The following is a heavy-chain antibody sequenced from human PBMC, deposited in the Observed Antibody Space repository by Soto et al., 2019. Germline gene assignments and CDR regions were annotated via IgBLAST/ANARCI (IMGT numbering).Heavy chain of an antibody. D-gene: IGHD1-26*01. CDR1: GFPFSTSW. CDR3: TWSLHY. V-gene: IGHV3-7*01. CDR2: IKGDGSQT. J-gene: IGHJ4*02. Sequence: EVQLVQSGGGLVQPGGSLRLSCAASGFPFSTSWMDWFRQAPGKGLEWVANIKGDGSQTSEVDSGKGRFTVSRDNAENELFLQMNSRRVEDTAVEFCTWSLHYRGQGILVPVSS.